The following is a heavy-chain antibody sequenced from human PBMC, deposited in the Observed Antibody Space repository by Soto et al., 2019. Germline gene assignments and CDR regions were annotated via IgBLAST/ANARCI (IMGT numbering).Heavy chain of an antibody. CDR2: IYYSGST. CDR1: GGSISSSSYY. V-gene: IGHV4-39*01. J-gene: IGHJ6*03. Sequence: SETLSLTCTVSGGSISSSSYYWGWIRQPPGKGLEWIGSIYYSGSTYYNPSLKSRVTISVDTSKNQFSLKLSSVTAADTAVYYCARHLRAPNYYYYMDVWGKGTTVTVSS. CDR3: ARHLRAPNYYYYMDV.